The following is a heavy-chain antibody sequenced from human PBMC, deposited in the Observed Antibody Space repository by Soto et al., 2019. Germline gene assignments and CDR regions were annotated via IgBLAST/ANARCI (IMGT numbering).Heavy chain of an antibody. J-gene: IGHJ5*02. D-gene: IGHD2-21*01. CDR2: IYYSGTT. CDR1: GDSISSSSQY. CDR3: ARHWIAGSSIP. V-gene: IGHV4-39*01. Sequence: SETLSLTCSVSGDSISSSSQYWGWIRQPPGKGLEWIGSIYYSGTTYYDPSLKSRVTIFVDTSKNQLSLKLSSVTAADTAVYYCARHWIAGSSIPWGQGTLVTVSS.